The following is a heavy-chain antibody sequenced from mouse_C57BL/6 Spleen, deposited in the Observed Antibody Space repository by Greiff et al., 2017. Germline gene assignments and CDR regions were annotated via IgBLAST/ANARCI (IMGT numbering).Heavy chain of an antibody. V-gene: IGHV1-52*01. CDR3: ARDYGSSYYYFDY. Sequence: QVQLKESGAELVRPGSSVKLSCKASGYTFTSYWMHWVKQRPIQGLEWIGNIDPSDSETHYNQKFKDKATLTVDKSSSTAYMQLSSLTSEDSAVYYCARDYGSSYYYFDYGGQGTTLTVSS. CDR2: IDPSDSET. J-gene: IGHJ2*01. CDR1: GYTFTSYW. D-gene: IGHD1-1*01.